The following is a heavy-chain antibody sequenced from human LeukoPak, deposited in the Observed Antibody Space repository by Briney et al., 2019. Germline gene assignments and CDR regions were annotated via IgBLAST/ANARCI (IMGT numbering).Heavy chain of an antibody. D-gene: IGHD3-10*01. CDR3: AREGRYYGSGDYFDY. V-gene: IGHV3-7*03. CDR1: GFTFSSYW. CDR2: IKQDGSEK. Sequence: GALRLSCAASGFTFSSYWMSWVRQAPGKGLEWVANIKQDGSEKYYVDSVKGRFTISRDNAKNSLYLQMNSLRAKDTAVYYCAREGRYYGSGDYFDYWGQGTLVTVSS. J-gene: IGHJ4*02.